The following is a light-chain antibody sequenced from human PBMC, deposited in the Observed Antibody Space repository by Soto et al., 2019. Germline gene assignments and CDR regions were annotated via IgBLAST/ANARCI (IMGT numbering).Light chain of an antibody. Sequence: QSVLTQPTSVSGAPGQRVTISCTGSSSNIGAGYDVHWYQQLPGTAPKLLIYGNSNRPSGVPDRFSGSESGTSASLAITGLQAEDEADYYCQSYDSSLSGVFGTGTKLTVL. CDR1: SSNIGAGYD. J-gene: IGLJ1*01. V-gene: IGLV1-40*01. CDR3: QSYDSSLSGV. CDR2: GNS.